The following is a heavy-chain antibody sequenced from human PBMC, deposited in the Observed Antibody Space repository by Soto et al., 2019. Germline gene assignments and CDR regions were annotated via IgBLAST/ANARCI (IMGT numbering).Heavy chain of an antibody. CDR3: ARLKEAGLATNDYYYYYGMDV. J-gene: IGHJ6*02. CDR2: IYYSGGT. D-gene: IGHD1-1*01. Sequence: SETLSLTCTVSGRSISSYYWSWIRQPPGKGLEWIGYIYYSGGTNYNPSLKSRVTRSVDTSKNQFSLKLSSVTAADTAVYYCARLKEAGLATNDYYYYYGMDVWGQGTTVTVSS. V-gene: IGHV4-59*01. CDR1: GRSISSYY.